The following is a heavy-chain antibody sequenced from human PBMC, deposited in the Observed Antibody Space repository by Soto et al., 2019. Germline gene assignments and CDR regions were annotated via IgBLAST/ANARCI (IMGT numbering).Heavy chain of an antibody. D-gene: IGHD2-2*01. J-gene: IGHJ4*02. CDR1: GFTFSSYD. Sequence: EVQLVESGGGLVQPGGSLRLSCAASGFTFSSYDMHWVRQATGKGLEWVSAIGTAGDTYYPGSVKGRFTISRDNSKNTLYLQMNSLRAEDTAVYYCAKDPGVVPAALWVYWGQGTLVTVSS. CDR3: AKDPGVVPAALWVY. CDR2: IGTAGDT. V-gene: IGHV3-13*01.